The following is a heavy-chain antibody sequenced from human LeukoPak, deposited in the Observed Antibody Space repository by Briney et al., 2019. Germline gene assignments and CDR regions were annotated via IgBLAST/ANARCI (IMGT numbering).Heavy chain of an antibody. CDR2: INPRDGST. CDR3: TRPKDSGSHLFLFDY. D-gene: IGHD1-26*01. Sequence: ASVKVSCKASGYTFTSYYMHWVRQAPGQGLEWMGIINPRDGSTNYAQKFQGRVTMTRDRSRSTVYLELSSLRSEDTAVYYCTRPKDSGSHLFLFDYWGQGTLVTVSS. J-gene: IGHJ4*02. V-gene: IGHV1-46*01. CDR1: GYTFTSYY.